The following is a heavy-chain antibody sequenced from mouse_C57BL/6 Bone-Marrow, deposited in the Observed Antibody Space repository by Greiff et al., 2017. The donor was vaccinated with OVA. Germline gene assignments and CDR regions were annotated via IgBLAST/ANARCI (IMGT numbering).Heavy chain of an antibody. J-gene: IGHJ4*01. Sequence: VQLQQSGPELVKPEASVKISCKASGYSFTGYYMNWVKQSPEKSLEWIGEINPSTGGTTYNQKFKAKATLTVDKSSSTAYMQLKSLTSEDSAVYYCARGDSNFYYAMDYWGQGTSVTVSS. D-gene: IGHD2-5*01. V-gene: IGHV1-42*01. CDR2: INPSTGGT. CDR3: ARGDSNFYYAMDY. CDR1: GYSFTGYY.